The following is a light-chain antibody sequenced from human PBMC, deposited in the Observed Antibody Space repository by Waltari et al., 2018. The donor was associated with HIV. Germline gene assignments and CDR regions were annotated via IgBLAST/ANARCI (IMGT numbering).Light chain of an antibody. CDR2: EVS. CDR1: SSDVGAYNY. J-gene: IGLJ3*02. V-gene: IGLV2-8*01. CDR3: SSYAGSNIWV. Sequence: QSALTQPPSASGSPGQSVTISCTGTSSDVGAYNYVCWHQQYPGKAPKLMIYEVSKRPSGVPDRFSGSKSGNTASLTVSGLQAEEEADYYCSSYAGSNIWVFGGGTKLTVL.